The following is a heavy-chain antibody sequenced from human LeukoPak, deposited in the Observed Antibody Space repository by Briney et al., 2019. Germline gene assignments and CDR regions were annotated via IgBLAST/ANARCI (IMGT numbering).Heavy chain of an antibody. V-gene: IGHV1-2*04. CDR2: INPNSGGT. CDR3: TRGDLRGYAFDI. Sequence: ASVKVSCKTSGYTFTDYYIYWVRQAPGQGLQYMGWINPNSGGTSYTQRFQGWVSMTRDTSITTAYMELTGLKSDDTAVYYCTRGDLRGYAFDIWGQGTMVTVSS. J-gene: IGHJ3*02. CDR1: GYTFTDYY. D-gene: IGHD5-24*01.